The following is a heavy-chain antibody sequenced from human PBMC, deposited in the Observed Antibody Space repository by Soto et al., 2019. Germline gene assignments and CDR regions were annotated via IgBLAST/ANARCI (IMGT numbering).Heavy chain of an antibody. CDR1: GGSISSSSYY. V-gene: IGHV4-39*07. Sequence: PSETLSLTCTVSGGSISSSSYYWGWIRQPPGKGLEWIGSIYYSGSTYYNPSLKSRVTISVDTSKNQFSLKLSSVTAADTAVYYCAALYDYGDYANDYWGQGTLVTVSS. CDR3: AALYDYGDYANDY. CDR2: IYYSGST. D-gene: IGHD4-17*01. J-gene: IGHJ4*02.